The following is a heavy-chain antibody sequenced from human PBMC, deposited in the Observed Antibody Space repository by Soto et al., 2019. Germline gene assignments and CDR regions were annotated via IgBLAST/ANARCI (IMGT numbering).Heavy chain of an antibody. J-gene: IGHJ5*02. CDR3: ARIESFGSLTWFVP. V-gene: IGHV1-8*02. D-gene: IGHD5-18*01. CDR1: GYNFTNNY. CDR2: MNPGVGDT. Sequence: SSVNVSCKASGYNFTNNYIPWVRQANVQGQECMGWMNPGVGDTGGAEKVQGRVTMTRDISVATAYMELNSLTSEDTAIYYCARIESFGSLTWFVPWCKRALDNVSS.